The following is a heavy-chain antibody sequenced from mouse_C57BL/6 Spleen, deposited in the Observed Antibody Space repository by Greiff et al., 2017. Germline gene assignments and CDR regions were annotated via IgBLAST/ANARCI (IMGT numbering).Heavy chain of an antibody. CDR2: IDPSDSYT. CDR1: GYTFTSYW. D-gene: IGHD2-1*01. Sequence: VKLQQPGAELVRPGTSVKLSCKASGYTFTSYWMHWVKQRPGQGLEWIGVIDPSDSYTNYNQKFKGKATLTVDTSSSTAYMQLSSLTSEDSAVYYCASLYYGNSAWFAYWGQGTLVTVSA. V-gene: IGHV1-59*01. CDR3: ASLYYGNSAWFAY. J-gene: IGHJ3*01.